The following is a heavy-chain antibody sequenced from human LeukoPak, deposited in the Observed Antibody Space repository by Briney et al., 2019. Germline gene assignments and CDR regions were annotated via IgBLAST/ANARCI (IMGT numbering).Heavy chain of an antibody. D-gene: IGHD3-9*01. CDR2: ISSSSSYI. J-gene: IGHJ4*02. Sequence: PGGSLRLSCAASGFTVSSNYMNWVRQAPGKGLEWVSSISSSSSYIYYADSVKGRFTISRDNAKNSLYLQMNSLRAEDTAVYYCAKGPVGYYDILTGFGYWGQGTLVTVSS. CDR3: AKGPVGYYDILTGFGY. V-gene: IGHV3-21*04. CDR1: GFTVSSNY.